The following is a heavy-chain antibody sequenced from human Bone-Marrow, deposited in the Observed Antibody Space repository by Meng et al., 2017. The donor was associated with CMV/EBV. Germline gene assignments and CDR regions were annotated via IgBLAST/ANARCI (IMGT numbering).Heavy chain of an antibody. CDR3: ARGRHPFGELLYFDY. V-gene: IGHV1-69*05. CDR1: GGTFSSYA. CDR2: IIPIFGTA. J-gene: IGHJ4*02. Sequence: SVKVSCKASGGTFSSYAISWVRQAPGQGLEWMGGIIPIFGTANYAQKFQGRVTITTDESTSTAYMELSSLRSEDTAVYYCARGRHPFGELLYFDYWGQGTLVTVSS. D-gene: IGHD3-10*01.